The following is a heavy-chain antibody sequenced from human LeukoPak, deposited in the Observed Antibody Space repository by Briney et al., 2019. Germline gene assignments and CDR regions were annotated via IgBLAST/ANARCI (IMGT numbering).Heavy chain of an antibody. Sequence: GGSLRLSCAASGFTFSSYGMHWVRQAPGKGPEWVAVIWYNGSNKYNADSVKVRFTISRDNSKNTLYLQLNSLRAEDTAVYCCARGGEAFDIWGQGTMVTVSS. CDR3: ARGGEAFDI. J-gene: IGHJ3*02. CDR1: GFTFSSYG. CDR2: IWYNGSNK. V-gene: IGHV3-33*01. D-gene: IGHD3-10*01.